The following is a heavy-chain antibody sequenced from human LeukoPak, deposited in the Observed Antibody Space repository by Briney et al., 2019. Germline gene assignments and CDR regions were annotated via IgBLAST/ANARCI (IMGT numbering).Heavy chain of an antibody. CDR1: GFTFSSDW. J-gene: IGHJ4*02. Sequence: GGSLRLSCAASGFTFSSDWMSCVRQAPGKGLEWVANIKQDGSEKYCVDSVKGRFTISRDNAKNSLYLQMNSLRAEDTAVYYCARDGRGSYGFREFDYWGQGTLVTVSS. CDR3: ARDGRGSYGFREFDY. D-gene: IGHD1-26*01. CDR2: IKQDGSEK. V-gene: IGHV3-7*01.